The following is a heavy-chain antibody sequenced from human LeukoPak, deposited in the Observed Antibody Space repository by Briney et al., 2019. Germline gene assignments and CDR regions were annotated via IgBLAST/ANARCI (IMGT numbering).Heavy chain of an antibody. Sequence: GGSLRLSCAASGFTFSSYAMHWVRQAPGKGLEWVAVISYDGSNKYYADSVKGRFTISRDNSKNTLYLQMNSLRAEDTAVYYCAREGYSYGYLTPAFDYWGQGTLVTVSS. V-gene: IGHV3-30*04. CDR2: ISYDGSNK. CDR1: GFTFSSYA. J-gene: IGHJ4*02. CDR3: AREGYSYGYLTPAFDY. D-gene: IGHD5-18*01.